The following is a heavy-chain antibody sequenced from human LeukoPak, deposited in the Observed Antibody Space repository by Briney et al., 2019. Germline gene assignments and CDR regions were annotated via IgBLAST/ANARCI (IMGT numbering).Heavy chain of an antibody. CDR2: IHHSVGS. CDR3: ARNDFYDMDV. CDR1: GDTISSTKW. V-gene: IGHV4-4*02. J-gene: IGHJ6*03. D-gene: IGHD2/OR15-2a*01. Sequence: SGTLSLTCAVSGDTISSTKWWSWVRQSPGKGLEWVGEIHHSVGSNYNPSLKSRATISLDKSNNQLSLSLRSVTAADTAVYYCARNDFYDMDVWGKGTTVTVSS.